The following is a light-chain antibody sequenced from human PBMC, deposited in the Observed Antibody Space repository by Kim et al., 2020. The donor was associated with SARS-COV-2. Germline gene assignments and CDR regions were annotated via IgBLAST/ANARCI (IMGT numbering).Light chain of an antibody. V-gene: IGLV3-21*04. CDR2: SDT. CDR1: NIGDYR. Sequence: APGKTASITCGGDNIGDYRVNWYQQKPGQAPVLLIHSDTDRPSGIPQRFSGSNSGTTATLTIRRIEAGDEADYYCQVWHSGGDRVVFGGGTKVTVL. CDR3: QVWHSGGDRVV. J-gene: IGLJ2*01.